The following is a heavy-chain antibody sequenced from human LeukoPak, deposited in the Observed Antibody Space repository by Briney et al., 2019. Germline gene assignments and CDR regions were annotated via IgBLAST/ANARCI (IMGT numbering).Heavy chain of an antibody. CDR1: GYTFTNYY. J-gene: IGHJ5*02. Sequence: ASVRVSCTASGYTFTNYYMHWVRQAPGQGLEWMGIINPSGGSTSYAQKFQGRVTMTRDTSTSTVYTELSSLRSEDTAVYYCARDAGSGSYHNWFDPWGQGTLVTVSS. D-gene: IGHD1-26*01. CDR3: ARDAGSGSYHNWFDP. V-gene: IGHV1-46*01. CDR2: INPSGGST.